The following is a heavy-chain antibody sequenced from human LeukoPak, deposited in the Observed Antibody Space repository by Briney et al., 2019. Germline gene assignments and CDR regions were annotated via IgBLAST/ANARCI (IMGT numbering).Heavy chain of an antibody. D-gene: IGHD6-19*01. CDR1: GFTFSSYA. Sequence: GGSLRLSCAASGFTFSSYAMNWVRQAPGKGLEWVSGISNSDGSTYYADSVKGRFTISRDNSKNTLYLQMNSLRAEDTAVYYCAKDRVAVADTCYFDYWGQGTLVTVSS. CDR3: AKDRVAVADTCYFDY. V-gene: IGHV3-23*01. J-gene: IGHJ4*02. CDR2: ISNSDGST.